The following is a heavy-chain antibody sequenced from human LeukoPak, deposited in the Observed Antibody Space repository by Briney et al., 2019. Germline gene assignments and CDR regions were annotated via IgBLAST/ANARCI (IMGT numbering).Heavy chain of an antibody. D-gene: IGHD3-9*01. CDR3: ARSYDILSGYKPGAFYI. CDR1: GGSISSGSYY. V-gene: IGHV4-61*02. CDR2: IYTSGST. J-gene: IGHJ3*02. Sequence: SETLSLTCTVSGGSISSGSYYWSWIRQPAGKGLEWIGRIYTSGSTNYNPSLKSRVTISVDTSKNQFSLKLSSVTAADTAVYYCARSYDILSGYKPGAFYIWGQGTMVTVSS.